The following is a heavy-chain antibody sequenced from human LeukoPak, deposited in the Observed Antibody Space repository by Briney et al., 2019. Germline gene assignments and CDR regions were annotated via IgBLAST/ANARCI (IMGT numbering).Heavy chain of an antibody. CDR3: ASGAAAAGPIGGMDV. J-gene: IGHJ6*02. CDR2: IWYDGSNK. CDR1: GFTFSSYG. Sequence: AGGSLRLSCAASGFTFSSYGMHWVRQAPGKGLEWVAVIWYDGSNKYYADSVKGRFTISRDNSKNTLYLQMNSLRAEDTAVYYCASGAAAAGPIGGMDVWGQGTTVTVSS. D-gene: IGHD6-13*01. V-gene: IGHV3-33*01.